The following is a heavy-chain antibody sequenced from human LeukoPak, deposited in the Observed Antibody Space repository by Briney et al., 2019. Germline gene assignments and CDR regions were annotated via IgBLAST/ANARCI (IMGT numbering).Heavy chain of an antibody. D-gene: IGHD1-1*01. CDR2: ISGSGGST. CDR1: GFTFSSYA. J-gene: IGHJ4*02. V-gene: IGHV3-23*01. Sequence: GGSLRLSCAASGFTFSSYAMSWVREAPGKGLEWVSAISGSGGSTYYADSVKGRFTISRDNSKNTLYLQMNSLRAEDTAVYYCAKDNDLWSYFDYWGQGTLVTVSS. CDR3: AKDNDLWSYFDY.